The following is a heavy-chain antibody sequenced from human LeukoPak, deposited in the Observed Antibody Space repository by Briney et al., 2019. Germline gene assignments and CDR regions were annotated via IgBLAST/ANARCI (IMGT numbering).Heavy chain of an antibody. CDR1: GFTFSNYW. J-gene: IGHJ4*02. V-gene: IGHV3-7*01. CDR3: ASSHDSSGND. D-gene: IGHD3-22*01. Sequence: GGSLRLSCAASGFTFSNYWMSWVRQAPGNGLKWVGSINQDGRAKYYVDSVKGRFTISRDNAKNSVYLQMNSLRDEDTAVYYCASSHDSSGNDWGQGTLVTVSS. CDR2: INQDGRAK.